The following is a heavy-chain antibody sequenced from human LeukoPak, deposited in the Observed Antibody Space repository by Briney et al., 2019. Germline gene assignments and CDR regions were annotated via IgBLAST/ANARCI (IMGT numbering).Heavy chain of an antibody. Sequence: GRSLRLSRAASGFTFSSYGMHWVRQVPGKGLEWVAVISYDGSNKYYADSVKGRFTISRDNSKNTLYLQMNSLRAEDTAVYYCAILGTYYDSSGYFDYWGQGTLVTVSS. D-gene: IGHD3-22*01. CDR1: GFTFSSYG. J-gene: IGHJ4*02. CDR3: AILGTYYDSSGYFDY. CDR2: ISYDGSNK. V-gene: IGHV3-30*03.